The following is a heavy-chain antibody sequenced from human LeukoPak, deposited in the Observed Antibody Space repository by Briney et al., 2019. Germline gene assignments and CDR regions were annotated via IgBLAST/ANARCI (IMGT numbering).Heavy chain of an antibody. Sequence: SETLSLTCTVSGGSISSSYWSWIRQPPGKGLEWIGYIYYTGSTNYNPSLKSRVTISVDTSKNQFSLKLTSVTAADTAVYYCARIGVYCSSTSCYTEYFDNWGQGTLVTVSS. J-gene: IGHJ4*02. D-gene: IGHD2-2*02. V-gene: IGHV4-59*12. CDR3: ARIGVYCSSTSCYTEYFDN. CDR1: GGSISSSY. CDR2: IYYTGST.